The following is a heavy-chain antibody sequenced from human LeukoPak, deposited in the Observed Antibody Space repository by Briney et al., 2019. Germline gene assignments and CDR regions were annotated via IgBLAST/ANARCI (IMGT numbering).Heavy chain of an antibody. D-gene: IGHD2-15*01. V-gene: IGHV1-46*01. CDR1: GYTFTSYY. CDR2: INPSGGST. CDR3: AREYCSGGSCYSGWWFDP. Sequence: ASVKVSCKASGYTFTSYYMHWVRQAPGQGLEWMGIINPSGGSTSYAQKFQGRVTMTRDMSTSTVYMELSSLRSEDTAVYYCAREYCSGGSCYSGWWFDPWGQGTLVTVSS. J-gene: IGHJ5*02.